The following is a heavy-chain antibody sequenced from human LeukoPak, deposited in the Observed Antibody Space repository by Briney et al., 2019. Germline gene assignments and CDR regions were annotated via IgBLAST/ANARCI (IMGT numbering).Heavy chain of an antibody. CDR3: WSYYYDSSGYQGDAFDI. D-gene: IGHD3-22*01. V-gene: IGHV1-8*01. J-gene: IGHJ3*02. CDR2: MYLNSGNT. CDR1: GYTFTTYD. Sequence: ASVTVSFTSSGYTFTTYDINWVRQATGQGLAWMGWMYLNSGNTGYPQKFQGRVTITRNNSISTAYMELSSLRSENTAVYYGWSYYYDSSGYQGDAFDIWGQGTMVTVSS.